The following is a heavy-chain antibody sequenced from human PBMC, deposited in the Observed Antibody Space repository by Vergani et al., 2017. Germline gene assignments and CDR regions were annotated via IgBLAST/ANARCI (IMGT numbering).Heavy chain of an antibody. D-gene: IGHD2-21*01. Sequence: QVKLQESGPGLVKPSETLSLTCTVSGASVNSYYWSWIRQPPGKGLEWIGYMYHSGSTNYNPSLETRVTISGDTSKNQFSLKLTSVTAADTAVYYCARDGGEYDKDALGVWGQGTKVTVTS. CDR3: ARDGGEYDKDALGV. CDR2: MYHSGST. J-gene: IGHJ3*01. CDR1: GASVNSYY. V-gene: IGHV4-59*02.